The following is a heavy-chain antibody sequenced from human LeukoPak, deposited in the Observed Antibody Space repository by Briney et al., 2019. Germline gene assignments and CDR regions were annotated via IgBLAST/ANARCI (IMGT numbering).Heavy chain of an antibody. D-gene: IGHD6-6*01. CDR2: IYTSGST. J-gene: IGHJ2*01. V-gene: IGHV4-4*07. Sequence: SETLSLTCTVSGGSISSYYWSWIRQPAGKGLEWIGRIYTSGSTNYNPSLKSRVTMSVDTSKNQFSLKLSSVTAADTAVYYCASTAARPHWYFDLWGRGTLVTVSS. CDR3: ASTAARPHWYFDL. CDR1: GGSISSYY.